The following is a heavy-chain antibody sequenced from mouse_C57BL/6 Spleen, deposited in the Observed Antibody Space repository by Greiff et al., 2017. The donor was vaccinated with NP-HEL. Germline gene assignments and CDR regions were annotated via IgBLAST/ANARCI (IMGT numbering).Heavy chain of an antibody. CDR1: GYTFTDYY. CDR3: ARSRGLRRPGPLDY. V-gene: IGHV1-26*01. J-gene: IGHJ2*01. CDR2: INPNNGGT. Sequence: EVQLQQSGPELVKPGASVKISCKASGYTFTDYYMNWVKQSHGKSLEWIGDINPNNGGTSYNQKFKGKATLTVDKSSSTAYMELRSLTSEDSAVYYCARSRGLRRPGPLDYWGQGTTLTVSS. D-gene: IGHD2-4*01.